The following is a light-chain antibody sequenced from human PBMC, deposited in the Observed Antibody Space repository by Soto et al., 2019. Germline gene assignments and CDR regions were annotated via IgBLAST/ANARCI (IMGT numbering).Light chain of an antibody. CDR2: DVS. CDR1: SSDVGDYNY. Sequence: QSALTQPRSVSGSPGQSVTISCTGTSSDVGDYNYVSWYQQYPGKAPKLVIYDVSKRPSGVPDRFSGSKSGNTASLTISGLQAADEADYYCCSFAGSYTVWVFGGGTKLTVL. J-gene: IGLJ3*02. CDR3: CSFAGSYTVWV. V-gene: IGLV2-11*01.